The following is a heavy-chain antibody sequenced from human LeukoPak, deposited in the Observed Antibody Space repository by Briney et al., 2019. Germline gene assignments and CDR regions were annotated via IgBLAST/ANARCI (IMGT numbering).Heavy chain of an antibody. CDR2: ISAYNGNT. CDR3: ARGYDILTGYPSLFDY. D-gene: IGHD3-9*01. Sequence: ASVKVSCKASGYTFTSYGISWVRQAPGQGLEWMGWISAYNGNTNYAQKLQGRVTMTTDTSTSTAYMELRSLRSDDTAAYYCARGYDILTGYPSLFDYWGQGTLVTVSS. CDR1: GYTFTSYG. J-gene: IGHJ4*02. V-gene: IGHV1-18*01.